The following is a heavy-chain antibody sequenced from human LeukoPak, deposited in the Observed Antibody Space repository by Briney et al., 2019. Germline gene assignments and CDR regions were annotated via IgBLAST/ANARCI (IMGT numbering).Heavy chain of an antibody. CDR2: IYYNVST. V-gene: IGHV4-59*01. CDR3: ARESWSYGHYYYYGMDV. J-gene: IGHJ6*02. Sequence: SETLSLTCTVSGGSISSYYWSWIRQPPGKGLEWIGYIYYNVSTSYNPSLKSRVTISVDTSKNQLSLRLSSVTAADSAVYYCARESWSYGHYYYYGMDVWGQGTTVTVSS. D-gene: IGHD5-18*01. CDR1: GGSISSYY.